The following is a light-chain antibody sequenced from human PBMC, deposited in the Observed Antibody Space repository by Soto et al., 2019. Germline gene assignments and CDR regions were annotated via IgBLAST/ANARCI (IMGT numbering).Light chain of an antibody. CDR3: AAWDDSLRNVV. J-gene: IGLJ2*01. CDR2: RNN. CDR1: SSNIGSNY. Sequence: QSVLTQPPSASGTPGQRVTISCSGSSSNIGSNYVYWYQQLPGTAPKLLIYRNNQRPSGVPDRFSGSKSGTSASLAISGLRSEDEDDYYCAAWDDSLRNVVFGGGNKVTVL. V-gene: IGLV1-47*01.